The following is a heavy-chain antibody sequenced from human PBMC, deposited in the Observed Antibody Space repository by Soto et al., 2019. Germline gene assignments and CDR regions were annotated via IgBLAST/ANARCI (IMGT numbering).Heavy chain of an antibody. J-gene: IGHJ4*02. Sequence: PGGSLRLSCAASGFTFSGYWMHWVRQAPGKGLEWVSRITSDGSGTAYADSVKGRFSISRDNAKNTVYLQMDSLRVEDTAVYYCAKTYYYDSSGSSGGTYYFGYWGQGTLVTVSS. D-gene: IGHD3-22*01. CDR1: GFTFSGYW. CDR3: AKTYYYDSSGSSGGTYYFGY. CDR2: ITSDGSGT. V-gene: IGHV3-74*03.